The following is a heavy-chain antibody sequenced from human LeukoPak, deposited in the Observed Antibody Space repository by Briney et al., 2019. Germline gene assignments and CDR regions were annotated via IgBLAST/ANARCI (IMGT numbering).Heavy chain of an antibody. D-gene: IGHD2-2*01. Sequence: GGSLRLSCAASGFTFSSYGMHWVREAPGKGLEWVAVISYDGSNKYYADSVKGRFTISRDNSKNTLYLQMNSLRAEDTAVYYCAKAPLTAAKSPLYYYYGMDVWGKGTTVTVSS. V-gene: IGHV3-30*18. CDR1: GFTFSSYG. J-gene: IGHJ6*04. CDR3: AKAPLTAAKSPLYYYYGMDV. CDR2: ISYDGSNK.